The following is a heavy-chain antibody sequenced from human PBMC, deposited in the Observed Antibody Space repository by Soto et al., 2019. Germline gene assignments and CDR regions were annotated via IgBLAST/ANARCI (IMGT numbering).Heavy chain of an antibody. CDR3: ATYRKVFQI. J-gene: IGHJ3*02. CDR2: IYNSGST. CDR1: GGSISGGYYS. V-gene: IGHV4-30-2*01. Sequence: SETLSLTCAVSGGSISGGYYSWSWIRQPPGKGLEWIGFIYNSGSTYYNSSLKSRVTISVDRSKNHCFLNLTSVTAADTAVYYCATYRKVFQIWGQGTKVTVSS.